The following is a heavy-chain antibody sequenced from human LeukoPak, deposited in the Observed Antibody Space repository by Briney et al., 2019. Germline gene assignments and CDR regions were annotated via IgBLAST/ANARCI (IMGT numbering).Heavy chain of an antibody. Sequence: SETLSLTCTVSGGSISSSSYYWGWIRQPPGKGLEWIGSIYYSGSTYYNPSLKSRVTISVDTSKNQFSLKLSSVTAADTAVYYCARDHAPAAIGHWFDPWGQGTLVTVSS. J-gene: IGHJ5*02. CDR1: GGSISSSSYY. CDR2: IYYSGST. D-gene: IGHD2-2*02. CDR3: ARDHAPAAIGHWFDP. V-gene: IGHV4-39*07.